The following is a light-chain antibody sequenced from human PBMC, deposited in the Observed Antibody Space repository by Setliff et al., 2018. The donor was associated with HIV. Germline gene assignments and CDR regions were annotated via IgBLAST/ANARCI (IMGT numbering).Light chain of an antibody. CDR3: SSYTSSSTRV. CDR2: DVS. V-gene: IGLV2-14*03. J-gene: IGLJ1*01. CDR1: SSNIAAGHD. Sequence: QSVLTQPPSVSGAPGQGVTISCTGSSSNIAAGHDVNWYQQLPGTAPKLMIYDVSNRPSGVSNRFSGSKSGNTASLTISGLQAEDEADYYCSSYTSSSTRVFGTGTKVTVL.